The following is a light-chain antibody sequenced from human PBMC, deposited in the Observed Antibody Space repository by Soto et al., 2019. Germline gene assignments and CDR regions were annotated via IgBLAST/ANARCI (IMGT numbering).Light chain of an antibody. CDR2: EVS. V-gene: IGLV2-14*01. Sequence: QSALTQPPSASGSPGQSVTISCTGTRSDIGGYNYVSWYQQHPGKAPKLMIYEVSNRPSGVSNRFSGSKSGNTASLTISGLQAEDEADYYCSSYTSSSTPYVFGTGTKLTVL. J-gene: IGLJ1*01. CDR3: SSYTSSSTPYV. CDR1: RSDIGGYNY.